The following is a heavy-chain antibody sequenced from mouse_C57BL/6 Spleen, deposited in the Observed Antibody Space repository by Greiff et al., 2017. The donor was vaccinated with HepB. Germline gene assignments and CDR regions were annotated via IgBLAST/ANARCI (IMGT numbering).Heavy chain of an antibody. Sequence: EVHLVESGAELVRPGASVKLSCTASGFNIKDDYMHWVKQRPEQGLEWIGWIDPENGDTEYASKFQGKATITADTSSNTAYLQLSSLTSEDTAVYYCTTDYYGSSLFDYWGQGTTLTVSS. J-gene: IGHJ2*01. CDR2: IDPENGDT. V-gene: IGHV14-4*01. CDR3: TTDYYGSSLFDY. D-gene: IGHD1-1*01. CDR1: GFNIKDDY.